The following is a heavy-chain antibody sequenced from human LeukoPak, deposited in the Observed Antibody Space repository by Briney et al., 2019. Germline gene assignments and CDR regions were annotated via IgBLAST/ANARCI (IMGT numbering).Heavy chain of an antibody. V-gene: IGHV3-23*01. CDR3: ARDGGIAGSTTYFDY. Sequence: PGGSLRLSCGASGFTFGSYAMTWVRQAPGKGPEWVSGISGGGGSTFCADSVRGRFTVSRDNSKNTLYLQMDSLRVDDTAIYYCARDGGIAGSTTYFDYWGQGTLVTVSS. D-gene: IGHD1-26*01. J-gene: IGHJ4*02. CDR2: ISGGGGST. CDR1: GFTFGSYA.